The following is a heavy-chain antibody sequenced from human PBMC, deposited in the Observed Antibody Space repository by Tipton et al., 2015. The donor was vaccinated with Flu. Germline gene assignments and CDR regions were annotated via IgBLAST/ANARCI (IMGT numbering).Heavy chain of an antibody. CDR3: ARGGSSSWLSWFDP. D-gene: IGHD6-13*01. V-gene: IGHV4-59*08. Sequence: TLSLTCTVSGGSISSYYWSWIRQPPGKGLEWIGYIYYSGSANYNPSLKSRVTISVDTSKNHFSLKLSSVTAADTAVYYCARGGSSSWLSWFDPWGQGTLVTVSS. CDR2: IYYSGSA. J-gene: IGHJ5*02. CDR1: GGSISSYY.